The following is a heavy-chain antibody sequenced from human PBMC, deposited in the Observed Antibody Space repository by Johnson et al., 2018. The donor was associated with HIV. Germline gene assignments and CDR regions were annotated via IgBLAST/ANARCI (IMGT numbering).Heavy chain of an antibody. CDR3: ARYNWNDADGAFDI. CDR2: IYSGGSK. D-gene: IGHD1-20*01. V-gene: IGHV3-66*01. CDR1: GFTVSSNY. J-gene: IGHJ3*02. Sequence: VQLVESGGGLVQPGGSLRLSCAASGFTVSSNYMSWVRQAPGKGLEWVSVIYSGGSKYYADSVKGRFSISRENSKNTLYLQMNSLRAEDKAVYYCARYNWNDADGAFDIWGQGTMVTVSS.